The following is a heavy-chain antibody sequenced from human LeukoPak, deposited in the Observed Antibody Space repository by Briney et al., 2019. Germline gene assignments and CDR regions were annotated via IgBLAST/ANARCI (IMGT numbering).Heavy chain of an antibody. J-gene: IGHJ4*02. CDR2: ISYDGSNK. D-gene: IGHD4-17*01. Sequence: PGGSLRLFCAASGFTFSSYGMHWVRQAPGKGLEWVAVISYDGSNKYYADSVKGRFTISRDNSKNTLYLQMNSLRADDTAVYYCAKGRGTTVTAAANYWGQGTLVTVSS. V-gene: IGHV3-30*18. CDR1: GFTFSSYG. CDR3: AKGRGTTVTAAANY.